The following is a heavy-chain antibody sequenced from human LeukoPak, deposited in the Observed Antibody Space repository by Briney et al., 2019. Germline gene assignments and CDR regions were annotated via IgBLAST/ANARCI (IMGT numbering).Heavy chain of an antibody. Sequence: SETLSLTCAVYGGSFSGYYWSWLRQPPGKGLEWIGEINHSGSTNYNPSLKSRVTISVDTSKNQFSLKLSSVTAADTAVYYCARGSRFLEWFPRGYYFDYWGQGTLVTVSS. CDR3: ARGSRFLEWFPRGYYFDY. CDR1: GGSFSGYY. J-gene: IGHJ4*02. D-gene: IGHD3-3*01. V-gene: IGHV4-34*01. CDR2: INHSGST.